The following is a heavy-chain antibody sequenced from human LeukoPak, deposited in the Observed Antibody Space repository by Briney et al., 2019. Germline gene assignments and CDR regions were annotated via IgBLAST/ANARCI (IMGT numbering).Heavy chain of an antibody. J-gene: IGHJ6*02. Sequence: PGGSLRLSCAASGFTFSSYGMHWVRQAPGKGLEWVAVIWYDGSNKYYADSVKGRFTISRDNSKNTLYLQMNSLRAEDTAVYYCARDPAPPDVLAAAGTGYYYYGMDVWGQGTTVTVSS. V-gene: IGHV3-33*01. D-gene: IGHD6-13*01. CDR2: IWYDGSNK. CDR3: ARDPAPPDVLAAAGTGYYYYGMDV. CDR1: GFTFSSYG.